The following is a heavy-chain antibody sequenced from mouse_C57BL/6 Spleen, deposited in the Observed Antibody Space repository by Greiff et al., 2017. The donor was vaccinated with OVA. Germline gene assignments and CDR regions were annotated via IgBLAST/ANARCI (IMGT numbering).Heavy chain of an antibody. J-gene: IGHJ4*01. Sequence: QVQLQQPGAELVIPGASVKLSCKASGYTFTSYWMHWVKQRPGQGLEWIGEIDPSDSYTNYNQKFKGKSTLTVDKSSSTAYMQLSSLTSEDSAVYYCARRDVRAMDYWGQGTSVTVSS. CDR1: GYTFTSYW. CDR2: IDPSDSYT. D-gene: IGHD3-3*01. V-gene: IGHV1-69*01. CDR3: ARRDVRAMDY.